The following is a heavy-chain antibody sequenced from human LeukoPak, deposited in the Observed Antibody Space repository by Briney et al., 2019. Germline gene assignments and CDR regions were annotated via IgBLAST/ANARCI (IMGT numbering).Heavy chain of an antibody. J-gene: IGHJ4*02. V-gene: IGHV6-1*01. CDR2: TYYKSKWYA. CDR1: GDSVSSKSAA. D-gene: IGHD2/OR15-2a*01. Sequence: SQTLSLTCAISGDSVSSKSAAWNWIRQSPSRGLEWLGRTYYKSKWYAYYAASVRSRMIINQDTSKNEFSLQLSSVTPEDTAVYYCARGAYSTSPFDYWGQGILVIVSS. CDR3: ARGAYSTSPFDY.